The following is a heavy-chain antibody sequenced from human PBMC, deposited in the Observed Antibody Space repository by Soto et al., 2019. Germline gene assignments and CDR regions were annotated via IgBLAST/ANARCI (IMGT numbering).Heavy chain of an antibody. V-gene: IGHV4-31*03. Sequence: SLETLCLTCTVANGYISSCGYYWSWISQHPGKGLEWIGYIYYSGSTYYNPSLKSRVTISVDTSKNQFSLKLSSVTAADTAVYYCAGSGYFSLFFNYWGQGTLVTVSS. CDR3: AGSGYFSLFFNY. D-gene: IGHD3-22*01. CDR1: NGYISSCGYY. CDR2: IYYSGST. J-gene: IGHJ4*02.